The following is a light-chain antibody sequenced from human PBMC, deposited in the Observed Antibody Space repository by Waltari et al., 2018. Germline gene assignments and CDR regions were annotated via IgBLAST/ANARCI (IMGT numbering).Light chain of an antibody. CDR2: YDT. CDR1: NIETKS. V-gene: IGLV3-21*04. J-gene: IGLJ3*02. CDR3: QVWDDTTNSGV. Sequence: YVVTQPPSVSVAPGKTATLTCGGQNIETKSVNWYQQKSGQAPVLVMFYDTDRPPGIPARFSGANSGNTATLTISWVEAVDEAHYHCQVWDDTTNSGVFGGGTRLTVL.